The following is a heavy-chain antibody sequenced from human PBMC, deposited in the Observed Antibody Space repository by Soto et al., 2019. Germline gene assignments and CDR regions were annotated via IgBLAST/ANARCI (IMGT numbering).Heavy chain of an antibody. J-gene: IGHJ4*02. D-gene: IGHD2-8*01. CDR3: ARGTVYYCPNDKCGFFFDH. Sequence: QVQLQESGSGLLKPSQTLSLDCSVSGDSLSRGFRHWSWIRQTAGKGLQLIGYIDTNGDTHYDPSLRNRLNMSIVTTESRFSLKVTSVTAADTAVYYCARGTVYYCPNDKCGFFFDHWGQGALVTVTS. V-gene: IGHV4-31*03. CDR1: GDSLSRGFRH. CDR2: IDTNGDT.